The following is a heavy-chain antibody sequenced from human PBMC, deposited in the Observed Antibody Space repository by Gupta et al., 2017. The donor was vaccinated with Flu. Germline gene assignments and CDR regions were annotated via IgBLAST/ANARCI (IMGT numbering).Heavy chain of an antibody. J-gene: IGHJ5*02. Sequence: VQLQESGPGLVKPSETLPLTCTVSGGSVTDYSWSWIRRPPGKGLEWIGHFLHRGGVRQSPSLKGRVTMSVDTSKNQFSLRLSSLTAADTAVYYCARQGYCRSGNHDDSDYKCLDRWGQGALVTVSS. CDR2: FLHRGGV. CDR1: GGSVTDYS. CDR3: ARQGYCRSGNHDDSDYKCLDR. D-gene: IGHD3-10*01. V-gene: IGHV4-59*02.